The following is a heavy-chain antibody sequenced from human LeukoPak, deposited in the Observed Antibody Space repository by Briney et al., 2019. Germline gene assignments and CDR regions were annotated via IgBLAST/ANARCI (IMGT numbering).Heavy chain of an antibody. CDR3: ATGSGYYDLDY. D-gene: IGHD3-3*01. Sequence: GASVKVSCKASGYTFTDYYIHWVRQAPGQGLEWMGWINPNSGGTNYAQKFQGRVTMTEDTSTDTAYMELSSLRSEDTAVYYCATGSGYYDLDYWSQGTLVTVSS. CDR2: INPNSGGT. J-gene: IGHJ4*02. V-gene: IGHV1-2*02. CDR1: GYTFTDYY.